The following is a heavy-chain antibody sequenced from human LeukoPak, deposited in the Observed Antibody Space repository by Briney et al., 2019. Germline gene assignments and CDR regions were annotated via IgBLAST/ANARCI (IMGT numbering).Heavy chain of an antibody. V-gene: IGHV1-69*04. Sequence: SVKVSCKASGGTFSSYAISWVRQAPGQGLVWMGRIIPILGIANYAQKFQGRVTITADKSTCTAYMELSSLRSEDTAVYYCARAADDAFDIWGQGTMVTVSS. D-gene: IGHD2-2*01. CDR3: ARAADDAFDI. CDR1: GGTFSSYA. J-gene: IGHJ3*02. CDR2: IIPILGIA.